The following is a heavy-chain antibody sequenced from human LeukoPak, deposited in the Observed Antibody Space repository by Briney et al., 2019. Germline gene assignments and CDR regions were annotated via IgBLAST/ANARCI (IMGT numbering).Heavy chain of an antibody. CDR3: ARDRLWEGGYFDY. D-gene: IGHD1-26*01. CDR1: GGTFISYA. J-gene: IGHJ4*02. CDR2: IIPIFGTA. V-gene: IGHV1-69*05. Sequence: ASVKVSCKASGGTFISYAISWVRQAPGQGLEWMGRIIPIFGTANYAQKFQGRVTITTDESTSTAYMELSSLRSEDTAVYYCARDRLWEGGYFDYWGQGTLVTVSS.